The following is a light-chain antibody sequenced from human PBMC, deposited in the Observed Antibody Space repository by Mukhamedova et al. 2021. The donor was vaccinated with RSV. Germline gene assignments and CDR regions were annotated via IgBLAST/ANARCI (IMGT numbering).Light chain of an antibody. Sequence: GSSGSIASNYVQWYQQRPGSAPTTVIYEDNQRPSGVPDRFSGSIDSSSNSASLTISGLKTEDEADYYCSSYTSSSTLYVVFGGGT. J-gene: IGLJ2*01. V-gene: IGLV6-57*02. CDR1: SGSIASNY. CDR2: EDN. CDR3: SSYTSSSTLYVV.